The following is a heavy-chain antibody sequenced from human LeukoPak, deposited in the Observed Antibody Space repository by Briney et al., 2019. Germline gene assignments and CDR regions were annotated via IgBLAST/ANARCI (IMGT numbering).Heavy chain of an antibody. CDR2: ISWNSGSI. CDR1: GFTFDNYA. V-gene: IGHV3-9*01. Sequence: GGSLRLSCAASGFTFDNYAMHWVRQAPGKGLEWVSGISWNSGSIGYADSVKGRFTISRDNAKNSLYLQMNSLIAEDTAVYYCAFEWEMATTLRYFQHWGQGTLVTVSS. J-gene: IGHJ1*01. CDR3: AFEWEMATTLRYFQH. D-gene: IGHD5-24*01.